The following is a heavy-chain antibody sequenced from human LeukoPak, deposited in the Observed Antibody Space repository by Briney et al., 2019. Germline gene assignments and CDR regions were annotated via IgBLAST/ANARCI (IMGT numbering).Heavy chain of an antibody. J-gene: IGHJ4*02. V-gene: IGHV3-23*01. Sequence: PGGSLRLSCAVSESHAMTWVRQGPGKGPGWVSAISRSSGSTYYADSVKGRFTISRDNSKNTLYLQMNSLRAEDTAVYYCAKEDSSSWYPYYFDYWGQGTLVTVSS. CDR3: AKEDSSSWYPYYFDY. D-gene: IGHD6-13*01. CDR2: ISRSSGST. CDR1: ESHA.